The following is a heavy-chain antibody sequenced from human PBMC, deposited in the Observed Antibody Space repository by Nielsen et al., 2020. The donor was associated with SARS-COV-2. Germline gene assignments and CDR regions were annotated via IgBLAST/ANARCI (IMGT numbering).Heavy chain of an antibody. Sequence: GGSLRLSCAASGFTFSSYEMNWVRQAPGKGLEWVSYICSSGSTIYYADSVKGRFTISRDNAKNSLYLQMNSLRAEDTAVYYCARDRIQLNWGQGTLVTVSS. CDR2: ICSSGSTI. V-gene: IGHV3-48*03. CDR3: ARDRIQLN. D-gene: IGHD5-18*01. CDR1: GFTFSSYE. J-gene: IGHJ4*02.